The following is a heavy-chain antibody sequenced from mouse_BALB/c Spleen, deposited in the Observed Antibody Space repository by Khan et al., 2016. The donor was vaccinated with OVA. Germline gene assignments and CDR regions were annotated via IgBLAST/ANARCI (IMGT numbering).Heavy chain of an antibody. Sequence: EVQLVESGGDLVKPGGSLKLSCAASGFTFSSYVMSWVRQIPEKRLEWVATISSGGSYTYYPDSVKDRFTISRDHAKDTLYLQMSSLRSEDTSMYYCAREAHYYGRIYFDYCVQCTTLTVSS. D-gene: IGHD1-2*01. J-gene: IGHJ2*01. CDR3: AREAHYYGRIYFDY. V-gene: IGHV5-9-3*01. CDR1: GFTFSSYV. CDR2: ISSGGSYT.